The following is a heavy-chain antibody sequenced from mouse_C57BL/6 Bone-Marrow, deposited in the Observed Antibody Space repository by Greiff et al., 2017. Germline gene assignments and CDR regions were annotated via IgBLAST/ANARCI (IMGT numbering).Heavy chain of an antibody. J-gene: IGHJ4*01. V-gene: IGHV1-81*01. Sequence: VQLQQSGAELARPGASVKLSCKASGYTFTSYGISWVKQRTGQGLEWIGEIYPRSGNTYYNEKFKGKATLTADKSSSTAYMELRSLTSEDTAVYYCASSYYYGRSQASYYYAMDYWGQGTSVTVSS. CDR2: IYPRSGNT. CDR1: GYTFTSYG. D-gene: IGHD1-1*01. CDR3: ASSYYYGRSQASYYYAMDY.